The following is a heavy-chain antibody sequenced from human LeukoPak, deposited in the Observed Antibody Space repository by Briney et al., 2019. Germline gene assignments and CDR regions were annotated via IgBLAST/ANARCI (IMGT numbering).Heavy chain of an antibody. CDR3: AKDRGCRTGNCRVNWFDP. V-gene: IGHV3-43*02. CDR2: ISANGGGT. Sequence: GGSLRLSCAVSGFTFGDYAMHWVRHVPGKGLEWVSLISANGGGTYYPDSVKGRFTIPRDNSKNSLYLQMNSLRTEDTALYYCAKDRGCRTGNCRVNWFDPWGQGTLVTVSS. CDR1: GFTFGDYA. D-gene: IGHD3/OR15-3a*01. J-gene: IGHJ5*02.